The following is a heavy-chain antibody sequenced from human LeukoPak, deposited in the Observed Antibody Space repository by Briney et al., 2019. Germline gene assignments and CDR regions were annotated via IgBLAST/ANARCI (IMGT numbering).Heavy chain of an antibody. CDR3: ARDDGYYYYYYMDV. J-gene: IGHJ6*03. V-gene: IGHV1-69*01. CDR1: GGTISSYA. Sequence: SVKVSCKASGGTISSYAISWVRQAPGQGLEWMGGIIPIFGTANYAQKFQGRVTITADESTSTAYMELSSLRSEDTAVYYCARDDGYYYYYYMDVWGKGTTVTVSS. CDR2: IIPIFGTA.